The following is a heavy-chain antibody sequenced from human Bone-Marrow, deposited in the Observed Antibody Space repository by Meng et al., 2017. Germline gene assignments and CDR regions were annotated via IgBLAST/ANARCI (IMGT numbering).Heavy chain of an antibody. CDR1: GGTFSSYA. CDR3: ASPRAQQPTAYYYYYGMDV. CDR2: IIPIFGTA. J-gene: IGHJ6*02. V-gene: IGHV1-69*13. D-gene: IGHD6-13*01. Sequence: SVKVSCKASGGTFSSYAISWVRQASGQGLEWMGGIIPIFGTANYAQKFQGRVTITADESTSTAYMELSSLRSEDTAVYYCASPRAQQPTAYYYYYGMDVWGQGTTVTVSS.